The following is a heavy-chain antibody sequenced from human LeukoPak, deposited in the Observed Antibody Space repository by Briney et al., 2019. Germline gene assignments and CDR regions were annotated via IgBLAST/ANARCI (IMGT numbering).Heavy chain of an antibody. Sequence: GGSLRLSCAASGFSFSNYGMHWVRQAPGKGLEWVAFIRYDGSNKYYADSVKGRFTISRDNSKNTLYLQMNSLRAEDTAVYYCAKMGLYCSSTSCYVTDYWGQGTLVTVSS. CDR2: IRYDGSNK. CDR1: GFSFSNYG. D-gene: IGHD2-2*01. CDR3: AKMGLYCSSTSCYVTDY. J-gene: IGHJ4*02. V-gene: IGHV3-30*02.